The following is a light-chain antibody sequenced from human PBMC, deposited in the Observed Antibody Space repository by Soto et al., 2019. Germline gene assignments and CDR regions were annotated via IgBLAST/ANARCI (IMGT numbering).Light chain of an antibody. CDR2: DAS. Sequence: DIQMTQSPSTLSASVGDRVTITCRASQSISSWFAWYQQKPGTAPKLLIYDASSLESGVPSRFSGSGSGTEFTLTISSLQPDDFATYYCQQYNSYLTFGQGTKVEIK. J-gene: IGKJ1*01. CDR1: QSISSW. V-gene: IGKV1-5*01. CDR3: QQYNSYLT.